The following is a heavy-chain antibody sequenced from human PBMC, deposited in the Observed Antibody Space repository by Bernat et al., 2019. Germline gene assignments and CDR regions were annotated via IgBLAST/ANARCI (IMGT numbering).Heavy chain of an antibody. D-gene: IGHD3-10*01. CDR3: ARELDQLLFY. CDR2: IVPLFGTA. V-gene: IGHV1-69*01. J-gene: IGHJ4*02. Sequence: QVQLVLSGAEVKKPGSSLKVSCKASGGTFSRYTISRGRQAPGQGPEWMGGIVPLFGTAKYAQKFQGRVTMTADESTSTAYMELRSMRSEDTNVYYCARELDQLLFYRGQGALVTVSS. CDR1: GGTFSRYT.